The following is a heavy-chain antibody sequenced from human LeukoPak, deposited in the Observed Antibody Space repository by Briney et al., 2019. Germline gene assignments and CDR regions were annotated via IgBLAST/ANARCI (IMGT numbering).Heavy chain of an antibody. CDR2: ISNDGSNK. CDR1: GFTFSSYG. D-gene: IGHD6-19*01. Sequence: PGGSLRLSCAASGFTFSSYGIHWVRQAPGKGLEWVAVISNDGSNKFCADSVKGRFTVSRDNSKNTLYLQMNNLRAEDTAVYYCAKDRGSGYLDYWGQGTLVTVSS. CDR3: AKDRGSGYLDY. J-gene: IGHJ4*02. V-gene: IGHV3-30*18.